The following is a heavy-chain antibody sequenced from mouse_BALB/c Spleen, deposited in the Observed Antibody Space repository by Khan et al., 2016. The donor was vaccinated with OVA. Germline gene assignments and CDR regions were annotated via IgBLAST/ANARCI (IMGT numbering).Heavy chain of an antibody. Sequence: QVQLKQSGAELARPGASVKLSCKTSGYTFTDYYINWVKQRTGQGLEWIGEISPGSGATYYNEKFKGKATLTADKSSSTAYMQLSSLTSEASAIYFWARRNYFGYTFAYWGQGTLVTVSA. J-gene: IGHJ3*01. V-gene: IGHV1-77*01. CDR3: ARRNYFGYTFAY. CDR1: GYTFTDYY. D-gene: IGHD1-2*01. CDR2: ISPGSGAT.